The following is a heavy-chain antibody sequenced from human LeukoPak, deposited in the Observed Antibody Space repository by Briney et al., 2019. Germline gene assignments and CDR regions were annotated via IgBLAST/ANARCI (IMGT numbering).Heavy chain of an antibody. Sequence: SETLSLTCTVSGGSISSSSYYWGWLRQPPGKGLEWIGSIYYSGSTYYNPSLKSRVTISVDTSKNQFSLKLSSVTAADTAVYYCARDLEHIQVVTGWFDPWGQGTLVTVSS. J-gene: IGHJ5*02. D-gene: IGHD4-23*01. CDR2: IYYSGST. CDR3: ARDLEHIQVVTGWFDP. V-gene: IGHV4-39*07. CDR1: GGSISSSSYY.